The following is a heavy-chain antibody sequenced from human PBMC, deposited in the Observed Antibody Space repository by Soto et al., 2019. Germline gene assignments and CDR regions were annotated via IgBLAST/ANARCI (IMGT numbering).Heavy chain of an antibody. V-gene: IGHV4-34*01. Sequence: QVQLQQWGAGPLRTLETLSLTCGVSGGSFSGYYWAWIRQSPGKGLEWIGEINDRGSINYNPSLKSRVSISVDTSTDHYALNLRSVTAADTAVDDCARESHDILTGPPWVWYFDIWGRGTLVTVSS. CDR3: ARESHDILTGPPWVWYFDI. D-gene: IGHD3-9*01. CDR1: GGSFSGYY. CDR2: INDRGSI. J-gene: IGHJ2*01.